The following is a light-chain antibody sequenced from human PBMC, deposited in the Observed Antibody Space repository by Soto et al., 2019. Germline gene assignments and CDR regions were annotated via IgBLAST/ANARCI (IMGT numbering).Light chain of an antibody. J-gene: IGKJ2*01. CDR2: GTS. CDR3: QQYGSSPPYT. Sequence: EIVLTQSPGTLSLSPGERATLSCRASQSVISSYLAWYQQKPGQAPRLLIYGTSSRATGIPAKFSGSGSGTDFTLTISRLEPEDFPVYYCQQYGSSPPYTFGQRNKLEIK. V-gene: IGKV3-20*01. CDR1: QSVISSY.